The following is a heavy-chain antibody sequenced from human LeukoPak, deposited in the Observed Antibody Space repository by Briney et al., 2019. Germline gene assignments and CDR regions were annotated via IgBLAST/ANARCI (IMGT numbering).Heavy chain of an antibody. CDR1: GFTCSSYE. J-gene: IGHJ4*02. Sequence: PGGSLRLSCSASGFTCSSYEMNRVSQAPGKGVEWVSYISRSGSTIYYAVSVKGRFTISRDNGQTSLYLQMSSLRAEDTAVYYCASSMIVVVRKGYFDYCGQGPPVTVSS. V-gene: IGHV3-48*03. CDR2: ISRSGSTI. D-gene: IGHD3-22*01. CDR3: ASSMIVVVRKGYFDY.